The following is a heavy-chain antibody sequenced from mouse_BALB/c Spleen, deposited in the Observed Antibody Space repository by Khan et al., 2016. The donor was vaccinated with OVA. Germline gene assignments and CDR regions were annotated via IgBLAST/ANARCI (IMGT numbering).Heavy chain of an antibody. CDR1: GYTFTTYT. Sequence: VQLKQSGAELARPGAPVKMSCKASGYTFTTYTMHWVKQRPGQGLEWIGYINPSNGYTNYNQKFKDKSTLTADKSSSTAYTQLSSLTSDYSAVYYCAREGAYYRSDGWFSYWGQGTLVTVSA. CDR2: INPSNGYT. J-gene: IGHJ3*01. V-gene: IGHV1-4*01. D-gene: IGHD2-14*01. CDR3: AREGAYYRSDGWFSY.